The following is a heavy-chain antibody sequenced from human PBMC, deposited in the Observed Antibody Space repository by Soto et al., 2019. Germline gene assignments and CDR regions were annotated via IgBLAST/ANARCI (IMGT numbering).Heavy chain of an antibody. J-gene: IGHJ4*02. CDR3: ARDKITGLFDY. CDR2: TFYRSKWYN. V-gene: IGHV6-1*01. D-gene: IGHD2-8*02. CDR1: GDSVSRKSAA. Sequence: PSQTLSLTCAISGDSVSRKSAAWTWIRQSPSRGLEFLGRTFYRSKWYNDYAVSVKSRIAINPDTSENQFSLKLTSVTAADTAVYYCARDKITGLFDYWGQGTLVTVS.